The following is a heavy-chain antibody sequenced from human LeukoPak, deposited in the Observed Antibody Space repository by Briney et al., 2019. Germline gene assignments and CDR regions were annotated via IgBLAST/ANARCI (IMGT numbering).Heavy chain of an antibody. J-gene: IGHJ1*01. Sequence: GASVKVSCKASGYTFTSYDISWVRQAPGQGLEWMGWISAYNGHTNYAQKLQGRVTMTTDTSTSTAYMELRSLRPDDTAVYYCARGDCSSDTCYLPEYFQHWGQGTLVTVSS. CDR1: GYTFTSYD. V-gene: IGHV1-18*01. CDR2: ISAYNGHT. D-gene: IGHD2-15*01. CDR3: ARGDCSSDTCYLPEYFQH.